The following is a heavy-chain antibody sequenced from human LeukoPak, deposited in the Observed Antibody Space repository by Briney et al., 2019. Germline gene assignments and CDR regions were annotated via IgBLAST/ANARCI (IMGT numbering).Heavy chain of an antibody. Sequence: GGSLRLSCAASGFTFSSYGMHWVRQTPGKGLEWVALISYDGSNKYYADSVKGRFTIPRDNSKNTLYLQMNSLRAEDTAVYYCAKSFPGDYYGMDVWGQGTTVTVSS. CDR1: GFTFSSYG. CDR3: AKSFPGDYYGMDV. V-gene: IGHV3-30*18. CDR2: ISYDGSNK. J-gene: IGHJ6*02.